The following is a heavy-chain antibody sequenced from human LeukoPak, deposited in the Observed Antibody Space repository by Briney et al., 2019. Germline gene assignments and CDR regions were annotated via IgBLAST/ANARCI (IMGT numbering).Heavy chain of an antibody. CDR1: GFTFGGYS. CDR2: IYLDGSDR. Sequence: GGSLRLSCAASGFTFGGYSMTWVRQAPGKGLEWAANIYLDGSDRFYVGFVKGRFTISRDNADNSLYLQMNSLRAEDTAVYYCGRVIAGAIDYWGQGTLVTASS. V-gene: IGHV3-7*01. D-gene: IGHD6-13*01. J-gene: IGHJ4*02. CDR3: GRVIAGAIDY.